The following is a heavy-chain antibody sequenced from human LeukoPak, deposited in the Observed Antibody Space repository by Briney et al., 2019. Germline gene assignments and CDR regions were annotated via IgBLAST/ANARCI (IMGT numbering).Heavy chain of an antibody. J-gene: IGHJ4*02. V-gene: IGHV1-8*01. Sequence: ASVKVSCKASGYTFTSYDINWVRQATGQGLEWMGWMNPNSGNTGYAQKFQGRVTMTRNTSISTAYMELSSLRSEDTAVYYCAGGARDSSGYYFDHWGQGTLVTVSS. CDR3: AGGARDSSGYYFDH. D-gene: IGHD3-22*01. CDR2: MNPNSGNT. CDR1: GYTFTSYD.